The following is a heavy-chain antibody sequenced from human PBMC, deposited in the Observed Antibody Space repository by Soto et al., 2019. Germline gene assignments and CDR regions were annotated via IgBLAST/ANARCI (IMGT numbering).Heavy chain of an antibody. J-gene: IGHJ5*02. Sequence: QVQLVQSGAEVKKPGASVKVSCKASGYTFTSYYMHWVRKAPGQGLEWMGIINPSGGSTSYAQKFQGRVTMTRDTSTSTVYMELSSLRSEDTALYYCARENWFWFDPWGQGTLVTVSS. D-gene: IGHD3-10*01. CDR1: GYTFTSYY. CDR3: ARENWFWFDP. CDR2: INPSGGST. V-gene: IGHV1-46*01.